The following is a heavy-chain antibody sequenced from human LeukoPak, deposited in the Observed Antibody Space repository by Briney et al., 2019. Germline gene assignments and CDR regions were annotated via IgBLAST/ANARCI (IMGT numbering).Heavy chain of an antibody. CDR2: IYTSGGT. V-gene: IGHV4-61*02. D-gene: IGHD4-17*01. Sequence: KPSETLSLTCTVSGGSISSGNYYWSWIRLPAGKGLEWIGRIYTSGGTDYNPSLQSRVTISVDTSKNQFSLKLRSVTAADTAVYYCAREAAQSYGDYGYYHYYMDVWGRGTTVTISS. CDR1: GGSISSGNYY. CDR3: AREAAQSYGDYGYYHYYMDV. J-gene: IGHJ6*03.